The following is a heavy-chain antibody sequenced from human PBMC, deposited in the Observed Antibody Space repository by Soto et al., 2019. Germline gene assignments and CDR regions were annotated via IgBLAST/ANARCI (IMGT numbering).Heavy chain of an antibody. Sequence: QVPLVQSGAEVKKPGSSVKVSCKTSGGTFSAYPFNWVRQAPGQGLEWMGRIIPILDITDYSQNFQGRVTITADKSTNTAYMDLTSLRSEDTAMYFCAKGADSSGSESAFDLWGQGTLITVSS. V-gene: IGHV1-69*02. D-gene: IGHD3-22*01. CDR3: AKGADSSGSESAFDL. CDR2: IIPILDIT. CDR1: GGTFSAYP. J-gene: IGHJ3*01.